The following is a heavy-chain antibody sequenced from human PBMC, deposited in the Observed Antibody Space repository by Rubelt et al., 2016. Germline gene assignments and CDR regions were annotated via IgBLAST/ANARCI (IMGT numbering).Heavy chain of an antibody. V-gene: IGHV4-31*03. CDR3: ARPEDSSSYSVDY. J-gene: IGHJ4*02. D-gene: IGHD6-6*01. CDR2: IYYSGST. Sequence: QVQLQESGPGLVKPSQTLSLTCTVSGGSISSGGYYWSWIRQHPGKGLEWIGYIYYSGSTYYNPSLKSRVTISVDSSKNQVSLKPSAVDAAETAVYYCARPEDSSSYSVDYWGQGTLVTGSS. CDR1: GGSISSGGYY.